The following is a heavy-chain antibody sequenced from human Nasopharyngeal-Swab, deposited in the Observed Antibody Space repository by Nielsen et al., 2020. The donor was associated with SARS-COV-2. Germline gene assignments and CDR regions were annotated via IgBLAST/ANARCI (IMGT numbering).Heavy chain of an antibody. CDR3: STSFNAAGY. J-gene: IGHJ4*02. CDR1: GFTFSSYW. V-gene: IGHV3-74*01. D-gene: IGHD2/OR15-2a*01. Sequence: GESLKISCAASGFTFSSYWMHWVRQAPGKGLVWVSRINSDGSSTTYADSVRGRFTISRDNAKNTLFLQMNSLRAEDTAVYYCSTSFNAAGYWGQGTLVTVSS. CDR2: INSDGSST.